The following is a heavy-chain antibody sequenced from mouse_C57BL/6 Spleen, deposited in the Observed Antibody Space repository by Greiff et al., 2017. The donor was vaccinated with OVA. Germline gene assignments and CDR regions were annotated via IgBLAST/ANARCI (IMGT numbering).Heavy chain of an antibody. CDR2: ISSGSSTI. D-gene: IGHD2-1*01. CDR3: ARGVPYGNYFDY. J-gene: IGHJ2*01. V-gene: IGHV5-17*01. Sequence: DVMLVESGGGLVKPGGSLKLSCAASGFTFSDYGMHWVRQAPEKGLEWVAYISSGSSTIYYADTVKGRFTISRDNAKNTLFLQMTSLRSEDTAMYYCARGVPYGNYFDYWGQGTTLTVSS. CDR1: GFTFSDYG.